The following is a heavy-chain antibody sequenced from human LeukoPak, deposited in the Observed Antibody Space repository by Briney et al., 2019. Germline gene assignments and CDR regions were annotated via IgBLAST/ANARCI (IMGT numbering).Heavy chain of an antibody. J-gene: IGHJ3*02. V-gene: IGHV1-8*02. CDR1: GYTFTSYG. Sequence: GASVKVSCKASGYTFTSYGISWVRQAPGQGLEWMGWMNPNSGNTGYAQKFQGRVTMTRDTSISTAYMELSRLRSDDTAVYYCARDRIRYFDWLFEAFDIWGQGTMVTVSS. CDR2: MNPNSGNT. CDR3: ARDRIRYFDWLFEAFDI. D-gene: IGHD3-9*01.